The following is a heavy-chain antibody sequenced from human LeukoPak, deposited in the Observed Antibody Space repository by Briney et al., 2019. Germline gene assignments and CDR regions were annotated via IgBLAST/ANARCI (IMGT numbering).Heavy chain of an antibody. CDR1: EFTFSSYA. CDR3: ARDRGSDSGSYPNWFDP. CDR2: ISFDGSNK. J-gene: IGHJ5*02. Sequence: GGSLRLSCAASEFTFSSYAMHWVRQAPGKGLEGVAVISFDGSNKYYADSVKGRFTISRDNSKNTLYLQMNSLRAEDTAVYYCARDRGSDSGSYPNWFDPWGQGTLVTVSS. D-gene: IGHD1-26*01. V-gene: IGHV3-30-3*01.